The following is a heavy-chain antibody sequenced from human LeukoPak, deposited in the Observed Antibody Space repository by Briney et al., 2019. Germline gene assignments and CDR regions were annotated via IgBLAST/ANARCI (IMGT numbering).Heavy chain of an antibody. CDR3: ARDQNGGSYYVPGAFDI. Sequence: GAAVKVSCKASGYTFTSYGISWVRQAPGQGLEWVGWISAYNGNTNYAQELQGRVTMTTDTSTSTAYMELRSLRSDDTAVYYCARDQNGGSYYVPGAFDIWGQGTMVTVSS. J-gene: IGHJ3*02. CDR1: GYTFTSYG. D-gene: IGHD1-26*01. V-gene: IGHV1-18*01. CDR2: ISAYNGNT.